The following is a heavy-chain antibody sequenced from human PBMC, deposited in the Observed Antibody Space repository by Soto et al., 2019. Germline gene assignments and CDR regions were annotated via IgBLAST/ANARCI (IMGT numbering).Heavy chain of an antibody. D-gene: IGHD6-19*01. CDR3: AVAVAGPTAIGY. J-gene: IGHJ4*02. CDR2: VNSDGSRT. Sequence: EVHLVESGGGLVQPGGSLRLSCAASGITFSNYWMHWVRQAPGKGLVWVSRVNSDGSRTNYADSVKGRFTISRDNAKNTLYLQMNSLRAEDTAVYYCAVAVAGPTAIGYWGQGTLVTVSS. V-gene: IGHV3-74*01. CDR1: GITFSNYW.